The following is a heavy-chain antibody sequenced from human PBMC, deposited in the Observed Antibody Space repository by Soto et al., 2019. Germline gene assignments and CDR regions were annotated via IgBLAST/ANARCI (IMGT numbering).Heavy chain of an antibody. CDR1: GFTFSMYS. CDR2: ISSSSSYI. V-gene: IGHV3-21*01. Sequence: EVQLVESGGGLVKPGGSLRLSCAASGFTFSMYSMNWVRQAPGKGLEWVSSISSSSSYIYYADSVKGRFTISRDNAKNSLYLQMNSLRAEDTAVYYCVRGGPYYYDSSGYQAYWGQGTLVTVSS. CDR3: VRGGPYYYDSSGYQAY. D-gene: IGHD3-22*01. J-gene: IGHJ4*02.